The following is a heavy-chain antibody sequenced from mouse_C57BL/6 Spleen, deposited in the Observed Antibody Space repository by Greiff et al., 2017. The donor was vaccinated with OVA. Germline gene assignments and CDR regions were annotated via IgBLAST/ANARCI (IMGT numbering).Heavy chain of an antibody. D-gene: IGHD4-1*01. CDR2: ISYDGSN. V-gene: IGHV3-6*01. CDR1: RYSITSGYY. J-gene: IGHJ3*01. CDR3: AREFLTGRFAY. Sequence: VQLKESGPGLVKPSQSLSLTCSVTRYSITSGYYWNWIRQFPGNKLEWMGYISYDGSNNYNPSLKNRISITRDTSKNQFFLKLNSVTTEDTATYYCAREFLTGRFAYWGQGTLVTVSA.